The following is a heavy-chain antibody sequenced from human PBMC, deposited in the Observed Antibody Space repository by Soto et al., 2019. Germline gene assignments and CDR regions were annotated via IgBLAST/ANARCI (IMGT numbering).Heavy chain of an antibody. V-gene: IGHV3-74*01. Sequence: GGSLRLSCAASGFTFSSYWMHWVRQAPGKGLVWVSRINSDGSSTSYADSVKGRFTISRANAKNTLYLQMNSLRAEDTAVYYCARVVPKLIAVAGTNWFDPWGQGTLVTVSS. CDR2: INSDGSST. D-gene: IGHD6-19*01. CDR1: GFTFSSYW. CDR3: ARVVPKLIAVAGTNWFDP. J-gene: IGHJ5*02.